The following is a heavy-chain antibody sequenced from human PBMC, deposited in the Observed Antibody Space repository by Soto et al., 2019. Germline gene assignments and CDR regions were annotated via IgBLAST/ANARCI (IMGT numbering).Heavy chain of an antibody. CDR3: AMEYCSSTSCYRDY. CDR2: IIPILGIA. Sequence: QVQLVQSGAEVKKPGSSVKVSCKASGGTFSSYTISWVRQAPGRGLEWMGRIIPILGIANYAQKFQGRVTIXAXKXXSTAYMELSSLRSEDTAVYYCAMEYCSSTSCYRDYWGQGTLVTVSS. D-gene: IGHD2-2*02. J-gene: IGHJ4*02. V-gene: IGHV1-69*02. CDR1: GGTFSSYT.